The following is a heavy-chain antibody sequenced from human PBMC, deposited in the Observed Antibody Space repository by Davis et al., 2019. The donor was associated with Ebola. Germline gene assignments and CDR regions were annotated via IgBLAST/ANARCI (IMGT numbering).Heavy chain of an antibody. V-gene: IGHV4-59*12. Sequence: GSLRLSCAVYGGSFSGYYWSWIRQPPGKGLEWIGYIYYSGSTNYNPSLKSRVTISVDTSKNQFSLKLSSVTAADTAVYYCARENQGSYYYYGMDVWGQGTTVTVSS. CDR2: IYYSGST. CDR1: GGSFSGYY. CDR3: ARENQGSYYYYGMDV. J-gene: IGHJ6*02. D-gene: IGHD1-14*01.